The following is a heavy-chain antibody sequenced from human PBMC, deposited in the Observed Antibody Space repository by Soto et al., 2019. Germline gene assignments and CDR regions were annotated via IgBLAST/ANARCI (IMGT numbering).Heavy chain of an antibody. CDR1: GFTFSSYW. Sequence: GGSLRLSCVASGFTFSSYWMCWVRQVPGKGLEWVANIKEDGSEIHYVDSVKGRFTIYRDNAKNSLYLQMNSLRAEDTAVYYCARDRGTTVHYYYGMDVWGQGTTVTVSS. V-gene: IGHV3-7*01. CDR2: IKEDGSEI. J-gene: IGHJ6*02. CDR3: ARDRGTTVHYYYGMDV. D-gene: IGHD1-7*01.